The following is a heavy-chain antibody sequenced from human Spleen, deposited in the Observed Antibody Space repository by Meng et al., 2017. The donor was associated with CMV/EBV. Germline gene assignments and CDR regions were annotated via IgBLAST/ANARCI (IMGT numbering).Heavy chain of an antibody. D-gene: IGHD1-14*01. CDR3: VKRDNDY. CDR1: GFTVNSNY. Sequence: GSLKLSCAASGFTVNSNYMNWVRQAPGKGLEWVSVIYSGGSTYYADSVKGRFTISRDNSKNTLFLQMNSLRAEDTAVYYCVKRDNDYWGQGTLVTVSS. J-gene: IGHJ4*02. CDR2: IYSGGST. V-gene: IGHV3-66*02.